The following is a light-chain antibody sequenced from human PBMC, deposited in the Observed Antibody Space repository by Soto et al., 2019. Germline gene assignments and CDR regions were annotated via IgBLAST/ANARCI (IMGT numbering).Light chain of an antibody. Sequence: QSALTQPASVSGSPGQSITISCTGTSSDLAIYNYVSWYQQQPCKAPKLMIYQVTNRPSGVSNRFSGSRSGNTASLTISGLQAEDEADYYCSSYTDSSNYVFGTGTKVTVL. J-gene: IGLJ1*01. CDR3: SSYTDSSNYV. V-gene: IGLV2-14*01. CDR2: QVT. CDR1: SSDLAIYNY.